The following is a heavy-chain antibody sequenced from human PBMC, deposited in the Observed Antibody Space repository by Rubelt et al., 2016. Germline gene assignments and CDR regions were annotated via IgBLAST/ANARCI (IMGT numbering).Heavy chain of an antibody. CDR2: ISYDGSNK. J-gene: IGHJ4*02. V-gene: IGHV3-30*04. D-gene: IGHD3-22*01. CDR1: GFTFSSYA. Sequence: QVQLVESGGGVVQPGRSLRLSCAASGFTFSSYAMHWVRQAPGKGLEWVAVISYDGSNKYYADSGKGRFTISRDNSKNTLYLQMNSLRAEDTAVYYCAKGDYYDSSGYADYWGQGTLVTVSS. CDR3: AKGDYYDSSGYADY.